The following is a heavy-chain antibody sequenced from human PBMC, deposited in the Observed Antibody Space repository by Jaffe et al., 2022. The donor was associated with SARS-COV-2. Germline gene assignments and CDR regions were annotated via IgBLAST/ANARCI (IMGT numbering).Heavy chain of an antibody. CDR1: GGSFSGYY. J-gene: IGHJ6*03. V-gene: IGHV4-34*01. CDR3: ASIGYCSSTSCRAGDYYYYYMDV. D-gene: IGHD2-2*01. Sequence: QVQLQQWGAGLLKPSETLSLTCAVYGGSFSGYYWSWIRQPPGKGLEWIGEINHSGSTNYNPSLKSRVTISVDTSKNQFSLKLSSVTAADTAVYYCASIGYCSSTSCRAGDYYYYYMDVWGKGTTVTVSS. CDR2: INHSGST.